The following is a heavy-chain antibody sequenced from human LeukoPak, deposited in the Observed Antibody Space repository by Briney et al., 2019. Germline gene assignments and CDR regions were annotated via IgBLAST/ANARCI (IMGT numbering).Heavy chain of an antibody. D-gene: IGHD3-16*01. CDR1: GVSFSSHG. Sequence: PGGSLRLSCAAYGVSFSSHGMHWVRQAPGKGLEWVAVIWYDGTNKYHADSVKGRFTISRDNTKNVLYLEMNSLRGEDTAVYYCARARNNYDLSVFSALDYWGQGTLVTVSS. J-gene: IGHJ4*02. CDR3: ARARNNYDLSVFSALDY. V-gene: IGHV3-33*01. CDR2: IWYDGTNK.